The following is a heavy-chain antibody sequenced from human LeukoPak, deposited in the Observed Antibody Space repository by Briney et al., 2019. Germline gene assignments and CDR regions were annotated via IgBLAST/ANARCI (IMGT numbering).Heavy chain of an antibody. CDR3: AKDIGSSPRYFDL. J-gene: IGHJ2*01. Sequence: PGGSLRLSCAASGFTFDDYAMHWVRHAPGKGLEWVSGISWNSGSIGYADSVKGRFTISRDNAKNSLYLQMNSLRAEDMALYYCAKDIGSSPRYFDLWGRGTLVTVSS. CDR1: GFTFDDYA. V-gene: IGHV3-9*03. CDR2: ISWNSGSI. D-gene: IGHD6-6*01.